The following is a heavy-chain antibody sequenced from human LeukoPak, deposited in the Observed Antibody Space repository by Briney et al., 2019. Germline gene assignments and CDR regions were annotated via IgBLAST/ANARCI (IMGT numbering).Heavy chain of an antibody. V-gene: IGHV4-39*01. CDR1: GGSISTSTYY. CDR2: IFYSGST. Sequence: PSETLSLTCTVSGGSISTSTYYWSWVRQPPGKALEWIGNIFYSGSTYYSPSLKSRVTISLDTSRNQFSLKLSSVTAADTAVYYCASYSSSGDWFDPWGQGTLVTVSS. D-gene: IGHD6-13*01. CDR3: ASYSSSGDWFDP. J-gene: IGHJ5*02.